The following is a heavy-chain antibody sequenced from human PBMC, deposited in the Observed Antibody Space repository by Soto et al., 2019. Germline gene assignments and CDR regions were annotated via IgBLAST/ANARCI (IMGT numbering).Heavy chain of an antibody. J-gene: IGHJ4*02. D-gene: IGHD6-13*01. CDR1: GFTFSTYE. Sequence: EVPLVESGGGLVQPGGSLRLSCAASGFTFSTYEFNWVRQAPGRGLEWISYISVSGNIIKYADSVKGRFTISRDNAENSLHLHMSSLRVDDTAVYFCVRDTMRASAAASLDYWGQGTQVIVSS. V-gene: IGHV3-48*03. CDR3: VRDTMRASAAASLDY. CDR2: ISVSGNII.